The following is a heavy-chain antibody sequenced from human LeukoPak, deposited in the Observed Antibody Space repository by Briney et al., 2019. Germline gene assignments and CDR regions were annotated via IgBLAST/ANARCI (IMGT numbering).Heavy chain of an antibody. CDR2: INPSGGST. CDR3: ARAAVGGDCYDY. V-gene: IGHV1-46*01. Sequence: GDSVKVSCKASGYTFTSYYMHWVRQAPGQGLEWMGIINPSGGSTSYAQKFQGRVTMTRDTSTSTVYMELGSLRSEDTAVYYCARAAVGGDCYDYWGQGTLVTVSS. J-gene: IGHJ4*02. CDR1: GYTFTSYY. D-gene: IGHD2-21*01.